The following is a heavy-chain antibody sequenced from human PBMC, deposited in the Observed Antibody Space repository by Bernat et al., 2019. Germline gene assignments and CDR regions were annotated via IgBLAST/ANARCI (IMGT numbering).Heavy chain of an antibody. CDR3: ARELGYCSGGSCSGGRIIKNYFDY. CDR1: GYTFTGYY. V-gene: IGHV1-2*02. J-gene: IGHJ4*02. D-gene: IGHD2-15*01. CDR2: INPNSGGT. Sequence: QVQLVQSGAEVKKPGASVKVSCKASGYTFTGYYMHWVRQALGQGLEGMGWINPNSGGTNYAQKFQGRVTMTRDTSISTAYMELSRLRSDDTAVYYCARELGYCSGGSCSGGRIIKNYFDYWGQGTLVTVSS.